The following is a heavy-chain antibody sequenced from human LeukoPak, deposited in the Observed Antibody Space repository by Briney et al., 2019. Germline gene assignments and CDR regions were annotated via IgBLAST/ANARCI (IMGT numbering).Heavy chain of an antibody. V-gene: IGHV4-39*01. CDR1: GGSISSSSHY. D-gene: IGHD6-13*01. Sequence: SETLSLTCTVSGGSISSSSHYWGWIRQPPGKGLEWIGSIYDSGSTYYNPSLKGRVTISVDTSKNQFSLKLTSMTAADTAVYYCARHAWGSSWYYWFDPWGQGTLVTVSS. CDR2: IYDSGST. J-gene: IGHJ5*02. CDR3: ARHAWGSSWYYWFDP.